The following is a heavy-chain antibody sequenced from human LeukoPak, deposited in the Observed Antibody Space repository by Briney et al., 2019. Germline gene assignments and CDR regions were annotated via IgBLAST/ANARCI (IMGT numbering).Heavy chain of an antibody. V-gene: IGHV1-2*02. CDR2: INPNSGGT. Sequence: ASVKVSCKASGYTFTGYYMHWVRQAPGQGLEWMGWINPNSGGTNYAQKFQERVTITRDMSTSTAYMELSSLRSEDTAVYYCAAEGLGMTPGYYGMDVWGQGTTVTVSS. CDR1: GYTFTGYY. J-gene: IGHJ6*02. CDR3: AAEGLGMTPGYYGMDV. D-gene: IGHD1-26*01.